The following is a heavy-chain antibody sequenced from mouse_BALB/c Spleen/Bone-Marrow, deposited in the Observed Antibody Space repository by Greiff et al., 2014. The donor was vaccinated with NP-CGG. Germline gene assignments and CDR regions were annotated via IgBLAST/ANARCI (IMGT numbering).Heavy chain of an antibody. CDR1: GYSFTSYW. Sequence: DLVKPGASVKLSCKASGYSFTSYWINWIKQRPGQGLEWIGRIVPGSDTTYYNEMFKGKATLTVDTSSTTAYIQLSSLSSEDSAVYFCARFPFYYGSSFYYFDYWGQGTTLTVSS. D-gene: IGHD1-1*01. CDR2: IVPGSDTT. J-gene: IGHJ2*01. V-gene: IGHV1S41*01. CDR3: ARFPFYYGSSFYYFDY.